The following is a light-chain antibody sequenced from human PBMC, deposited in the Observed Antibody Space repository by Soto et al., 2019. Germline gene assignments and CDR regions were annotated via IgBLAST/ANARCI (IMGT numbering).Light chain of an antibody. CDR3: QTWGTGIQV. V-gene: IGLV4-69*01. CDR1: SGHSSYA. J-gene: IGLJ3*02. Sequence: QPVLTQSPSASASLGASVKLTCTLSSGHSSYAIAWHQQQPEKGPRYLMKLYSDGSHSKGDGIPDRFSGSSSGAERYPTISSLQSEDEADYYCQTWGTGIQVFGGGTQLTVL. CDR2: LYSDGSH.